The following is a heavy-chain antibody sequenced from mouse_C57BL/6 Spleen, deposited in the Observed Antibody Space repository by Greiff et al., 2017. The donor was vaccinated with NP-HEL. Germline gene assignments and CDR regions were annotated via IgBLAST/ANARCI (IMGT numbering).Heavy chain of an antibody. CDR2: INPNYGTT. CDR3: ARGERVVAHYYAMDY. D-gene: IGHD1-1*01. J-gene: IGHJ4*01. CDR1: GYSFTDYN. Sequence: EVQLQESGPELVKPGASVKISCKASGYSFTDYNMNWVKQSNGKSLEWIGVINPNYGTTSYNQKFKGKATLTVDQSSSTAYMQLNSLTSEDSAVYYCARGERVVAHYYAMDYWGQGTSVTVSS. V-gene: IGHV1-39*01.